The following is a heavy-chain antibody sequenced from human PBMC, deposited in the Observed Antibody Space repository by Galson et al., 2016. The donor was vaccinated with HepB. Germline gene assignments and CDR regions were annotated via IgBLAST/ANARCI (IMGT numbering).Heavy chain of an antibody. CDR2: ITHSGTT. CDR3: ARGHYRVDTAPIRF. V-gene: IGHV4-34*01. D-gene: IGHD3-16*01. Sequence: SETLSLTCAVEGGTFNGYYWSWIRQRPGKGLEWIGEITHSGTTNYNPSLTSRVPISVEPSKTQFSLRLSSVTAADAAVYYCARGHYRVDTAPIRFWGQGTLVTVAS. CDR1: GGTFNGYY. J-gene: IGHJ4*02.